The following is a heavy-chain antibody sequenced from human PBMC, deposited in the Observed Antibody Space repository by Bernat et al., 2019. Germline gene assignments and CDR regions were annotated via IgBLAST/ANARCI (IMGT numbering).Heavy chain of an antibody. Sequence: QVQLVQSGAEVKKPGASVKVSCKASGYTFTGYYMHWVRQAPGQGLEWMGWINPNSGGTNYAQKLQGWVTMTRDTASSTAYMELSRLRSDDTAVYYCARALMITFGGVAFDYWGQGTLVTVSS. CDR1: GYTFTGYY. CDR3: ARALMITFGGVAFDY. V-gene: IGHV1-2*04. CDR2: INPNSGGT. D-gene: IGHD3-16*01. J-gene: IGHJ4*02.